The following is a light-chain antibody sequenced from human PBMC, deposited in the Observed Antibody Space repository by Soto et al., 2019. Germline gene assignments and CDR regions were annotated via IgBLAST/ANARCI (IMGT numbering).Light chain of an antibody. CDR3: XXXXNWPG. CDR1: QSVSSY. Sequence: EIVLTQSPATLSLSPGERATLSCRASQSVSSYLAWYQQKPGQAPRLLIYDASNRATGIPARFSGSGSGTDFTLTISSLEPXXXXXXXXXXXXNWPGFGGGTKVEIK. J-gene: IGKJ4*02. CDR2: DAS. V-gene: IGKV3-11*01.